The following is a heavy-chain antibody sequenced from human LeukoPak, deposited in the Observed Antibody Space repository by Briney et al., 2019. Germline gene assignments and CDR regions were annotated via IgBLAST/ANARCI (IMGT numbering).Heavy chain of an antibody. J-gene: IGHJ6*02. CDR3: ATGLLDGYYYGMDV. CDR1: GGTFRSYA. CDR2: IIPIFGTA. Sequence: GASVKVSCKASGGTFRSYAISWVRQAPGQGLEWMGGIIPIFGTANYAQKFQGRVTITADESTSTAYMELSSLRSEDTAVYYCATGLLDGYYYGMDVWGQGTTVTDSS. V-gene: IGHV1-69*13. D-gene: IGHD3/OR15-3a*01.